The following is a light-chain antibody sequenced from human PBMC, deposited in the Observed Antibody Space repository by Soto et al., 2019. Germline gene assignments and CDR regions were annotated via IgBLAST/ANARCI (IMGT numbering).Light chain of an antibody. J-gene: IGLJ2*01. CDR1: SSDVGGYNY. CDR3: SSYAGSNNLGVV. CDR2: EVN. Sequence: QSALTQPPSASGSPGQSVTISCTGTSSDVGGYNYVSWYQQHPGKAPKLMIYEVNKRPSGVPDRFSGSKSGNTASLTVSGLQAEDEADYYCSSYAGSNNLGVVFGGGTKVTVL. V-gene: IGLV2-8*01.